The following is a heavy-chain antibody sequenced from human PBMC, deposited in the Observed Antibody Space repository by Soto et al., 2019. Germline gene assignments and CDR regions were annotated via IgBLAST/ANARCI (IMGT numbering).Heavy chain of an antibody. CDR2: IYYSGST. J-gene: IGHJ3*02. CDR1: GCSISSYY. D-gene: IGHD2-15*01. Sequence: QVQLQESGPGLVKPSEKLSLTCTVSGCSISSYYWSWIRQPPGKGLEGIGYIYYSGSTNYNPSLTSRVTISVDTSKNQFSLKLSSVTAADTAVYYCARRPRCSGGICYGAFDIWGQGTMVTVSS. V-gene: IGHV4-59*08. CDR3: ARRPRCSGGICYGAFDI.